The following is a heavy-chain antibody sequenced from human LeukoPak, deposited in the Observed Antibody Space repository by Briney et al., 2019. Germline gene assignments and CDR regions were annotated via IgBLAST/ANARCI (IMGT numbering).Heavy chain of an antibody. CDR1: GYTFTGYY. CDR3: AKSGDYYGSGSYYKVPPPPGGIYYYYMDV. J-gene: IGHJ6*03. Sequence: ASVKVSCKASGYTFTGYYMHWVRQPPGQGLEWMAWINPNSGGTNYAQKFQGRVTMTRDTSISTVYVELSRLRSDDTAVYYCAKSGDYYGSGSYYKVPPPPGGIYYYYMDVWGKGTTVTVSS. V-gene: IGHV1-2*02. D-gene: IGHD3-10*01. CDR2: INPNSGGT.